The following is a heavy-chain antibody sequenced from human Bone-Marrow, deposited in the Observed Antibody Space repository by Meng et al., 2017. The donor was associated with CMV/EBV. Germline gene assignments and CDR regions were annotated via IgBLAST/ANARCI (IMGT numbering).Heavy chain of an antibody. J-gene: IGHJ6*02. Sequence: SETLSLTCAVYGGSFSGYYWSWIRQPPGKGLEWIGSIYYSGSTYYNPSLKSRVTISVDTSKNQFSLKLSSVTAADTAVYYCARLIAYDFWSGYWAYCYYYGMDVWGQGTTVTVSS. CDR1: GGSFSGYY. CDR3: ARLIAYDFWSGYWAYCYYYGMDV. D-gene: IGHD3-3*01. V-gene: IGHV4-34*01. CDR2: IYYSGST.